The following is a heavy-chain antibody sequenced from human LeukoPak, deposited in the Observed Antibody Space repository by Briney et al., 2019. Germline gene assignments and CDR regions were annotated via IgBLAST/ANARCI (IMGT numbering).Heavy chain of an antibody. CDR2: IKQDGSEK. V-gene: IGHV3-7*01. CDR1: GFTFSSFW. Sequence: GGSLRLSCAASGFTFSSFWMTWVRQAPGKGLEWVANIKQDGSEKYYVDSVRGRFTISRDNATNSLYLQMNSPRAEDTAVYYCARDLNYFDYWGQGTLVTVSS. J-gene: IGHJ4*02. CDR3: ARDLNYFDY.